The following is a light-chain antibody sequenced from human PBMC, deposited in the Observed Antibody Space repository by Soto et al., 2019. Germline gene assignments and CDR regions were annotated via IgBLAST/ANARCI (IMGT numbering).Light chain of an antibody. Sequence: QSVLTQPASVSGSPGQSITISCTGTSSDVGGYNYVSWYQQHPGKAPKLMIHDVSNRPSGVSNRFSGSKSGNTASLTISGLQAEDEADYYCSSYTSSSPPVVFGGWTKLTVL. V-gene: IGLV2-14*01. CDR2: DVS. J-gene: IGLJ2*01. CDR1: SSDVGGYNY. CDR3: SSYTSSSPPVV.